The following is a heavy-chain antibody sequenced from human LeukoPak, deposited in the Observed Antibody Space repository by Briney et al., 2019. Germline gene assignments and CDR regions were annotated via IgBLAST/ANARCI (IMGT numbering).Heavy chain of an antibody. V-gene: IGHV4-59*12. CDR3: ARDRVKFGDLDAFDI. Sequence: SETLSLTCTVSGGSISSYYWSWIRQPPGKGLEWIGYIYYSGSTNYNPSLKSRVTMSVDTSKNQFSLKLSSVTAADTAVYYCARDRVKFGDLDAFDIWGQGTMVTVSS. CDR1: GGSISSYY. CDR2: IYYSGST. J-gene: IGHJ3*02. D-gene: IGHD3-10*01.